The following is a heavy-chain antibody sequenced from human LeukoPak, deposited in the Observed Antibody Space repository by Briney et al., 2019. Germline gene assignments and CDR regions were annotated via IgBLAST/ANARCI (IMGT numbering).Heavy chain of an antibody. V-gene: IGHV3-9*01. CDR2: ISWNSGSI. CDR1: RFTFDDYA. CDR3: AKDKGIYSGSYTGYFDY. Sequence: GRSLRLSCAASRFTFDDYAMHWVRQAPGKGLEWVSGISWNSGSIGYADSVKGRFTISRDNAKNSLYLQMNSLRAEDTALYYCAKDKGIYSGSYTGYFDYWGQGTLVTVSS. J-gene: IGHJ4*02. D-gene: IGHD1-26*01.